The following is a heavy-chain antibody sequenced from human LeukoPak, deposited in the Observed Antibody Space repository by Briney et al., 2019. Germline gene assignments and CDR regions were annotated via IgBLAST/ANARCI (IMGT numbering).Heavy chain of an antibody. J-gene: IGHJ4*02. CDR3: AKEETITIFGVVIAPHY. V-gene: IGHV3-30*02. CDR1: GFTFSSYG. Sequence: PGGSLRLSCAASGFTFSSYGMHWFRQAPGKGLEWVAFIRYDGSNKYYADSVKGRFTISRDNSKNTVYLQMNSLRAEDTAVYYCAKEETITIFGVVIAPHYWGQGTLVTVSS. D-gene: IGHD3-3*01. CDR2: IRYDGSNK.